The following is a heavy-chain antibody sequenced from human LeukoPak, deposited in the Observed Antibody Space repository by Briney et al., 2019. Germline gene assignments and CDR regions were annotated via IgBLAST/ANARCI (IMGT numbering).Heavy chain of an antibody. CDR3: ARDWGVSARPGYMDV. J-gene: IGHJ6*03. CDR1: GGSISNHY. Sequence: SETLSLTCTVSGGSISNHYWSWIRQPPGKGLEWIGYIYYSGSTKYNPSLKSRVTISVDTSKNQFSLRLSPVTAADTAVYYCARDWGVSARPGYMDVWGKGTTVTVSS. D-gene: IGHD6-6*01. CDR2: IYYSGST. V-gene: IGHV4-59*11.